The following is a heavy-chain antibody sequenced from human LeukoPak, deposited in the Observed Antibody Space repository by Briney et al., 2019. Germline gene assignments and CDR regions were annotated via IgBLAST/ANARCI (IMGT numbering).Heavy chain of an antibody. CDR1: GGSFSGHY. J-gene: IGHJ5*02. Sequence: SETLSLTCAVYGGSFSGHYGSWIRQPPGKGLEWIGEINHSGSTNYNPSLKSRVTISVDTSKNQFSLKLSSVTAADTAVYYCAIHIVVVPAAKKKNWFDPWGQGTLVTVSS. V-gene: IGHV4-34*01. CDR3: AIHIVVVPAAKKKNWFDP. CDR2: INHSGST. D-gene: IGHD2-2*01.